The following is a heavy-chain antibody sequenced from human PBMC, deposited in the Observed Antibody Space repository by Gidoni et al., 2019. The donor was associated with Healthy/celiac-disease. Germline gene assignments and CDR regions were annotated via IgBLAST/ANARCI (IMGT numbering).Heavy chain of an antibody. J-gene: IGHJ4*02. Sequence: QVQLVQSGAEVKKPGASVKVSCKASGYTFTGYYMHWVRQAPGQGLGWLGWINPNSGGTNYAQKFQGRVTMTRDTSISTAYMELSRLRSDDTAVYYCAREYCSGGSCFSGFDYWGQGTLVTVSS. V-gene: IGHV1-2*02. CDR2: INPNSGGT. D-gene: IGHD2-15*01. CDR3: AREYCSGGSCFSGFDY. CDR1: GYTFTGYY.